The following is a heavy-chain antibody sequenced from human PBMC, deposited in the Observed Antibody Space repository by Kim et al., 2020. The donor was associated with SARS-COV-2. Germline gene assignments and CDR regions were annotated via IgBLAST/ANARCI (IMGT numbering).Heavy chain of an antibody. V-gene: IGHV1-18*04. CDR3: ARDQDFSVEY. J-gene: IGHJ4*02. CDR1: GYTFNTYG. CDR2: ISPKNGKT. Sequence: ASVKVSCKASGYTFNTYGISWVRQAPGQGLEWMGWISPKNGKTNYAQNFRDRISMTTDISTSTAHIELRCLRSDDTAMYYCARDQDFSVEYWGQGTLVTV.